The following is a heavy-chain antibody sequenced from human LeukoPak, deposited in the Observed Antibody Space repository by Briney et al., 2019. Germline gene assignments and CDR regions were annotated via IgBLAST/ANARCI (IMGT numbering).Heavy chain of an antibody. D-gene: IGHD1-26*01. CDR2: MNPNTGDK. V-gene: IGHV1-8*01. CDR3: TRGSFSGSSRDY. Sequence: SVKVSCKASGYTFTGYNINWVRQAPGPGLEWMGWMNPNTGDKGYAQKCQGRVAMTRNSSIDKAYMELSGVGSAVTDLYYCTRGSFSGSSRDYWGQGTLLTVSS. CDR1: GYTFTGYN. J-gene: IGHJ4*02.